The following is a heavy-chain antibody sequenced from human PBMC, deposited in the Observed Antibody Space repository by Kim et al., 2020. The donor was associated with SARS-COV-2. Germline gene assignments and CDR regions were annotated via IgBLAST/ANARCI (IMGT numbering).Heavy chain of an antibody. CDR2: IYYSGSP. CDR1: GGSISSYY. J-gene: IGHJ3*02. CDR3: ARVAPDFGDAFDI. Sequence: SETLSLTCTVSGGSISSYYWSWIRQPPGKGLEWIGYIYYSGSPNYNPSLKSRVTISVDTSKNQFSLKLSSVTAADTAVYYCARVAPDFGDAFDIWGQGTMVTVCS. D-gene: IGHD3-3*01. V-gene: IGHV4-59*13.